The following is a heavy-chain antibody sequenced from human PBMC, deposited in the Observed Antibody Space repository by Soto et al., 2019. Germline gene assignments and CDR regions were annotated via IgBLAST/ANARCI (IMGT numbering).Heavy chain of an antibody. D-gene: IGHD1-7*01. V-gene: IGHV4-39*01. Sequence: PSETLSLTCTVSGGSISSSSYYWGWIRQPPGKGLEWIGSIYYSGSTYYNPSLKSRVTISVDTSKNQFSLKLSSVTAADTAVYYCARQAITGTYGEFDYWGQGNLVTVSS. CDR3: ARQAITGTYGEFDY. J-gene: IGHJ4*02. CDR2: IYYSGST. CDR1: GGSISSSSYY.